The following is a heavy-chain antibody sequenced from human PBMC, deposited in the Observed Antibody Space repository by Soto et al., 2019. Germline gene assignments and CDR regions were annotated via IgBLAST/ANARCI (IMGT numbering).Heavy chain of an antibody. CDR3: ARDMKDIVVVPAALAYYYYGMDV. D-gene: IGHD2-2*01. CDR2: INPSGGST. V-gene: IGHV1-46*01. Sequence: GASVKVSCKASGYTFTSYYMHWVRQAPGQGLEWMGIINPSGGSTSYAQKFQGRVTMTRDTSTSTVYMELSSLRSEDTAVYYCARDMKDIVVVPAALAYYYYGMDVWGQGTTVTVSS. CDR1: GYTFTSYY. J-gene: IGHJ6*02.